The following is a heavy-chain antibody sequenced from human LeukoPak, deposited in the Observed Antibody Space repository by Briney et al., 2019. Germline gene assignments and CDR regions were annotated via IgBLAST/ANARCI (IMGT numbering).Heavy chain of an antibody. V-gene: IGHV3-23*01. J-gene: IGHJ3*02. CDR2: ISGSGGST. CDR1: GFTLSSYG. D-gene: IGHD3-9*01. Sequence: GGSLRLSCAASGFTLSSYGMSWVRQAPGKGLEWVSAISGSGGSTYYADSVKGRFTISRDNSKNTLYLQMNSLRAEDTAVYYCAKDPRTYYDILTGPGDFFDIWGQGTMVTVSS. CDR3: AKDPRTYYDILTGPGDFFDI.